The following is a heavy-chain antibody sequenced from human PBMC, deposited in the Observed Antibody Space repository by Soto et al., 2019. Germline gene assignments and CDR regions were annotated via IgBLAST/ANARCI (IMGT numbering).Heavy chain of an antibody. J-gene: IGHJ6*02. CDR3: ASQGRKDTAMVTYKIYYYGMDV. CDR2: ISSSSSTI. Sequence: GGSLRLSCAASGFTFSSYSMNWVRQAPGKGLEWVSYISSSSSTIYYADSVKGRFTISRDNAKNSLYLQMNSLRDEDTAVYYCASQGRKDTAMVTYKIYYYGMDVWGQGTTVTVSS. D-gene: IGHD5-18*01. CDR1: GFTFSSYS. V-gene: IGHV3-48*02.